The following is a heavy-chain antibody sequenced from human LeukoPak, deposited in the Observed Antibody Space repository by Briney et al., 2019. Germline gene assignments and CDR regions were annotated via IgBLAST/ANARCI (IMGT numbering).Heavy chain of an antibody. CDR2: ISWNSGSI. CDR3: AKDNGEYYYYGMDV. Sequence: GGSLRLSCAASGFTFDDYAMHWVRQAPGKGLEWVSGISWNSGSIGYADSVKGRFTISRDNAKNSLYLQMNSLRAEDTALYYCAKDNGEYYYYGMDVWGPGTTVTVSS. CDR1: GFTFDDYA. D-gene: IGHD3-10*01. V-gene: IGHV3-9*01. J-gene: IGHJ6*02.